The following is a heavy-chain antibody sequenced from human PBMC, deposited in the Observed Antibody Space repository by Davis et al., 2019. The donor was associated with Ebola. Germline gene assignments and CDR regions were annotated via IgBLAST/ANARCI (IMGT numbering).Heavy chain of an antibody. CDR1: AFTFSLFA. CDR2: ISHDGSIK. CDR3: ARKTFSDY. V-gene: IGHV3-30*04. J-gene: IGHJ4*02. Sequence: GESLKISCAASAFTFSLFAMHWVRQAPGKGLEWVAIISHDGSIKDYTDFVKGRFTISRDNSKNTLYLQMNSLRAEDTAVYYCARKTFSDYWGQGTLVTVSS.